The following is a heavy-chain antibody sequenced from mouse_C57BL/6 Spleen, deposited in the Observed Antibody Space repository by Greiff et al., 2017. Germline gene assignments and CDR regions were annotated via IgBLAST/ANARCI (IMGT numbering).Heavy chain of an antibody. CDR3: ANYYGKSAMDY. D-gene: IGHD1-1*01. CDR1: GYTFTSYW. Sequence: QVQLQQPGAELVKPGASVKLSCKASGYTFTSYWMHWVKQRPGQGLEWIGMIHPNSGSTNYNEKFKSKATLTVDKSSSTAYMQLSSLTSEDSADYYCANYYGKSAMDYWGQGTSVTVSS. CDR2: IHPNSGST. V-gene: IGHV1-64*01. J-gene: IGHJ4*01.